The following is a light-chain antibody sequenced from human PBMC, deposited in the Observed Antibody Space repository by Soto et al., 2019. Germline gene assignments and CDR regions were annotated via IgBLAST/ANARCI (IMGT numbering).Light chain of an antibody. J-gene: IGKJ4*01. V-gene: IGKV1-39*01. Sequence: DLKMTQSPSTLSSAVGDIVTITCRSSQSISGYLNWYLQRPQKAPELLIYAASTLESGVPSRFSGSGSGTDFTLTISSLQSEDFATYYCQQSYSFPRTFGGGTKVDI. CDR2: AAS. CDR3: QQSYSFPRT. CDR1: QSISGY.